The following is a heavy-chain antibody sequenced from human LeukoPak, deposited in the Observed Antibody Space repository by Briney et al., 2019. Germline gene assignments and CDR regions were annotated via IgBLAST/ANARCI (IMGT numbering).Heavy chain of an antibody. D-gene: IGHD6-19*01. CDR1: GYTFTSYG. CDR3: ASRAIAVGGTTDYYYYYMDV. Sequence: ASVKVSCKASGYTFTSYGISWVRQAPGQGLEWMGGIIPIFGTANYAQKFQGRVTITADKSTSTAYMELSSLRSEDTAVYYCASRAIAVGGTTDYYYYYMDVWGKGTTVTVSS. V-gene: IGHV1-69*06. CDR2: IIPIFGTA. J-gene: IGHJ6*03.